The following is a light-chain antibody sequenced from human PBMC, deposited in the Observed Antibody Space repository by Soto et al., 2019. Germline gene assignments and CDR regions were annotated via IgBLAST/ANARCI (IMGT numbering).Light chain of an antibody. CDR2: KVS. V-gene: IGKV2-30*01. CDR3: IQGTPWPPGWT. Sequence: DVVMTQSPLSLAVTLGQAASISCRSSQSLVYSDGNTYLSWFQQRPGQSPRRLISKVSDRDSGVTGRFSGSESDTDFTLKGSRVEAEDVAVFSCIQGTPWPPGWTFGQGTKVDIE. CDR1: QSLVYSDGNTY. J-gene: IGKJ1*01.